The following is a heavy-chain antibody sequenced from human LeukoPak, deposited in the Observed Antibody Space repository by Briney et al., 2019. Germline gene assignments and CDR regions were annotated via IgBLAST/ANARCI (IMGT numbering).Heavy chain of an antibody. V-gene: IGHV3-23*01. Sequence: GGPLRPSCAASGFTFSSYAMSWVRQAPGKGLEWVSAISGSGGSTYYADSVKGRFTISRDNSKNTLYLQMNSLRAEDTAVYYCAKDGELDPNWFDPWGQGTLVTVSS. CDR3: AKDGELDPNWFDP. CDR1: GFTFSSYA. CDR2: ISGSGGST. J-gene: IGHJ5*02. D-gene: IGHD1-7*01.